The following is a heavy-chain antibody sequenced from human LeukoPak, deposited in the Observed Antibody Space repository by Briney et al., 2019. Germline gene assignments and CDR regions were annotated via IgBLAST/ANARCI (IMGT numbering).Heavy chain of an antibody. CDR1: GFTVSSNY. Sequence: TGGSLRLSCAASGFTVSSNYMSWVRQAPGKGLEWVSVIYSGGSTYYADSVKGRFTISRDNSKNTLYLQMNSLRAEDTAMYYCARALVAVAGPYYFDYWGQGTLVTVSS. CDR2: IYSGGST. D-gene: IGHD6-19*01. CDR3: ARALVAVAGPYYFDY. J-gene: IGHJ4*02. V-gene: IGHV3-53*01.